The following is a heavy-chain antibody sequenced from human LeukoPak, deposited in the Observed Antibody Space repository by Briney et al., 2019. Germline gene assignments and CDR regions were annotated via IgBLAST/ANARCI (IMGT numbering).Heavy chain of an antibody. Sequence: GASVKLSCKASGYTFTLYGISWVRQAPGQGLEWMGWISPHNGDTNYAQKFQGRVTMTTDTSTSTAYMELRSLRSDDTAVFYCARERGGIGFKGDYWGQGTLVTVSS. V-gene: IGHV1-18*01. J-gene: IGHJ4*02. CDR3: ARERGGIGFKGDY. CDR1: GYTFTLYG. D-gene: IGHD3-16*01. CDR2: ISPHNGDT.